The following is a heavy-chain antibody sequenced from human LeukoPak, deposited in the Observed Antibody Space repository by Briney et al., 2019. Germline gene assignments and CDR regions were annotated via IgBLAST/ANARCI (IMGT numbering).Heavy chain of an antibody. J-gene: IGHJ5*02. Sequence: NASKTLSLTCTVSGGSISSYYWSWIRQPPGKGLEWIGYIYYSGSTNYNPSLKSRVTISVDTSKNQFSLKLSSVTAADTAVYYCARHPDYGDSNWFDPWGQGTLVTVSS. V-gene: IGHV4-59*08. CDR3: ARHPDYGDSNWFDP. CDR2: IYYSGST. D-gene: IGHD4-17*01. CDR1: GGSISSYY.